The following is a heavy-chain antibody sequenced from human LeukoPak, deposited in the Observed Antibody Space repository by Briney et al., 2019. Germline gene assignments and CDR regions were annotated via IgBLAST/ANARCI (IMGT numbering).Heavy chain of an antibody. CDR3: ARGAYYDILTGYYWVWYFDL. D-gene: IGHD3-9*01. CDR2: LFYTGSP. V-gene: IGHV4-38-2*02. J-gene: IGHJ2*01. CDR1: GHSISSGYY. Sequence: PSETLSLTCTVSGHSISSGYYWGWVRQPPGQGLEWIGSLFYTGSPYYNPSLTSRITMSIDTSKNQFSLKLSSVTAADTAVYYCARGAYYDILTGYYWVWYFDLWGRGTLVTVSS.